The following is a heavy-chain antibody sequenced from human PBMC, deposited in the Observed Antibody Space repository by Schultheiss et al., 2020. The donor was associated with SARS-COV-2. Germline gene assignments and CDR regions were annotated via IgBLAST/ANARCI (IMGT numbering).Heavy chain of an antibody. D-gene: IGHD3-9*01. CDR2: IYHSGST. Sequence: SETLSLTCAVSGGSISSSNWWSWVRQPPGKGLEWIGEIYHSGSTNYNPSLKSRVTISVDTSKNQFSLKLSSVTAADTAVYYCARAGLTDDAFDIWGQGTMVTVSS. V-gene: IGHV4-4*02. CDR1: GGSISSSNW. CDR3: ARAGLTDDAFDI. J-gene: IGHJ3*02.